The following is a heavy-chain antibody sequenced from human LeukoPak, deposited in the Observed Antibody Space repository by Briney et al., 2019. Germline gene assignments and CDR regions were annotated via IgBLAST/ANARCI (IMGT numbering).Heavy chain of an antibody. D-gene: IGHD4-23*01. J-gene: IGHJ4*02. CDR2: ISYDGSNK. V-gene: IGHV3-30*18. CDR1: GFTFSSYG. Sequence: GGSLRLSCAASGFTFSSYGMHWVRQAPGKRLEWVAVISYDGSNKYYADSVKGRFTISRDNSKNTLYLQMNSLRAEDTAVYYCAKGPSTGVVTPPLNWGQGTLVTVSS. CDR3: AKGPSTGVVTPPLN.